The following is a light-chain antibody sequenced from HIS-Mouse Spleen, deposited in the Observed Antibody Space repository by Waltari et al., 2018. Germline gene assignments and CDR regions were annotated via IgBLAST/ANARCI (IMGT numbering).Light chain of an antibody. V-gene: IGLV2-14*01. J-gene: IGLJ3*02. CDR2: EVS. CDR3: SSYTSSSTWV. CDR1: SSDVGGYNY. Sequence: QSALTQPASVSGSPGQSITISCTGTSSDVGGYNYVSWYQQHPGKAPKLMIYEVSNRPSGVLKRFSGSKSGNPASLTISGLQAEDEADYHCSSYTSSSTWVFGGGTKLTVL.